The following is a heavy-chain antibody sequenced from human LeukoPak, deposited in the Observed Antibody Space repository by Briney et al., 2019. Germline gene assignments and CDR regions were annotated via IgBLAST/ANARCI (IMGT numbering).Heavy chain of an antibody. D-gene: IGHD5-18*01. Sequence: SCKASGGTFSSYAISWVRQAPGKGLEWVAVISYDGSNKYYADSVKGRFTISRDNSKNTLYLQMNSLRAEDTAVYYCARARSTAMVSSGGYWGQGTLVTVSS. CDR1: GGTFSSYA. CDR3: ARARSTAMVSSGGY. J-gene: IGHJ4*02. V-gene: IGHV3-30-3*01. CDR2: ISYDGSNK.